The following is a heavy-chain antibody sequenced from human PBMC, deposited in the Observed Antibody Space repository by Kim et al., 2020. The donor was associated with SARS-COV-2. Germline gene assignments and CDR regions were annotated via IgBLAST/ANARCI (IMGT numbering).Heavy chain of an antibody. J-gene: IGHJ6*03. V-gene: IGHV1-8*01. D-gene: IGHD3-3*01. CDR2: MNPNSGNT. CDR1: GYTFTSYD. Sequence: ASVKVSCKASGYTFTSYDINWVRQATGQGLEWMGWMNPNSGNTGYAQKFQGRVTMTRNTSINTAYMELSSLRSEDTAVYYCARRRSVWKEVTMFGVVTTYYYYMDVWGKGTTVTVSS. CDR3: ARRRSVWKEVTMFGVVTTYYYYMDV.